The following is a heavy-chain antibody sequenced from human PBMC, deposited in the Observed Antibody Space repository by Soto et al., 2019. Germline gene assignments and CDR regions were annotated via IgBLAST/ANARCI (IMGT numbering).Heavy chain of an antibody. D-gene: IGHD2-15*01. J-gene: IGHJ6*03. CDR2: ISSSSSTI. CDR1: GFTFSSYS. CDR3: ARVGPLLVYYYDYIGV. V-gene: IGHV3-48*01. Sequence: EVQLVESGGGLVQPGGSLRLSCAASGFTFSSYSMNWVRQAPGKGLEWVSYISSSSSTIYYADSVKGRFTISRDNAKNSLYLRMNSLGAEDRAVYYCARVGPLLVYYYDYIGVWGKGTTVTVSS.